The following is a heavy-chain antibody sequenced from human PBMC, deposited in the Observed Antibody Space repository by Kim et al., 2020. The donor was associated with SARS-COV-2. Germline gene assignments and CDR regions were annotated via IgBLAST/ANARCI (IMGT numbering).Heavy chain of an antibody. J-gene: IGHJ5*02. CDR3: AMRSSPGSPGCFDP. D-gene: IGHD3-10*01. Sequence: SETLSLTCTVSGGSISSYYWSWIRQPPGKGLVWVGFIHDTGTTRYNPSLKSRLSIAIDTSNKQFSLKVNSLTAAATAVYYCAMRSSPGSPGCFDPWGQGT. CDR1: GGSISSYY. V-gene: IGHV4-59*13. CDR2: IHDTGTT.